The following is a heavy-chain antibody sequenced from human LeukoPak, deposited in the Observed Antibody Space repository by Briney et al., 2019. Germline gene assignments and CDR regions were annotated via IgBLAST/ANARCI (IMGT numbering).Heavy chain of an antibody. CDR2: IIGTGVST. J-gene: IGHJ5*02. Sequence: GGCLRLSCAASGFTFSSFAITWVRQAPRNWMEWGSSIIGTGVSTFYADSVKGRFTISRDNSKNNLYLQMNSLRAEDTAVYYCAKGKAYNNLDWFDPWGQGTLVTVSS. V-gene: IGHV3-23*01. CDR1: GFTFSSFA. CDR3: AKGKAYNNLDWFDP. D-gene: IGHD4-11*01.